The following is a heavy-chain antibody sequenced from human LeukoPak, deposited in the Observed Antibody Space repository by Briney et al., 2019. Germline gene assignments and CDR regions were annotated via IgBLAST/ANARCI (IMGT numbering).Heavy chain of an antibody. Sequence: SETLSLTCTVSGGSISSSSYYWGWIRQPPGKGLEWIGSIYYSGSTYYDPSLKSRVTISVDTSKNQFSLKLSSVTAADTAVYYCAREQHKFAMVRGVTPNWFDPWGQGTLVTVSS. V-gene: IGHV4-39*07. J-gene: IGHJ5*02. CDR1: GGSISSSSYY. D-gene: IGHD3-10*01. CDR2: IYYSGST. CDR3: AREQHKFAMVRGVTPNWFDP.